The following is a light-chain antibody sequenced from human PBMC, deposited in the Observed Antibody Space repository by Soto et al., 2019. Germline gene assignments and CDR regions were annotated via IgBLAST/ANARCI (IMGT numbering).Light chain of an antibody. CDR3: QQYQTYAT. CDR2: DAS. J-gene: IGKJ5*01. Sequence: DIQMTQSPSTLSASVGDRVTITCRASQSISSWLAWYQQKPGKAPKLLIYDASSLESGVPSRFSGSGSGTEITLTISSLQPDDFATYYCQQYQTYATFGQGTRLEIK. V-gene: IGKV1-5*01. CDR1: QSISSW.